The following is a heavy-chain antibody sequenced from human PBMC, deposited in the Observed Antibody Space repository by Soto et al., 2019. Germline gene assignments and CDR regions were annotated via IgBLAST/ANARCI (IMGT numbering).Heavy chain of an antibody. D-gene: IGHD3-16*01. CDR2: ISYDGGNQ. CDR1: GFTLSSYA. V-gene: IGHV3-30-3*01. CDR3: AGGELMGVDAIDLFDP. J-gene: IGHJ5*02. Sequence: QVQLVESGGGVVQPGGSLRLSCVGSGFTLSSYAVNWVRQGPGKGLEWVALISYDGGNQYYADSVKGRFTVSRDNSKNTVHLQMDSVRDEDTAVYYCAGGELMGVDAIDLFDPWGQGAMVTVSS.